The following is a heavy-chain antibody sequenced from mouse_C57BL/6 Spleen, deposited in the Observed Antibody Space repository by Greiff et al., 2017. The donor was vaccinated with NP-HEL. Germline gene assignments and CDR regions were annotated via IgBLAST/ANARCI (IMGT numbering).Heavy chain of an antibody. CDR2: INPNYGTT. Sequence: VQLQQSGPELVKPGASVKISCKASGYSFTDYNMNWVKQSNGKSLEWIGVINPNYGTTSYNQKFKGKATLTVDQSSSTAYMQLNSLTSEDSAVYYCARGAYYSNYGGGDYYAMDYWGQGTSVTVSS. D-gene: IGHD2-5*01. CDR3: ARGAYYSNYGGGDYYAMDY. CDR1: GYSFTDYN. V-gene: IGHV1-39*01. J-gene: IGHJ4*01.